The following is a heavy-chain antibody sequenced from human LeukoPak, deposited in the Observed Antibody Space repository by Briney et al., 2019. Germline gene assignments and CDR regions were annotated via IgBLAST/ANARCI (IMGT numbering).Heavy chain of an antibody. CDR2: ISGSGGST. CDR1: GFTFSSYA. D-gene: IGHD3-22*01. J-gene: IGHJ4*02. CDR3: AKSSNYYDSREVDY. Sequence: QPGGSLRLSCAASGFTFSSYAMSWVRQAPGKGLEWVSAISGSGGSTYYADSVKGRFTISRDNSKNTLYLQMNSLRAEDTAVYYCAKSSNYYDSREVDYWGQGTLVTVSS. V-gene: IGHV3-23*01.